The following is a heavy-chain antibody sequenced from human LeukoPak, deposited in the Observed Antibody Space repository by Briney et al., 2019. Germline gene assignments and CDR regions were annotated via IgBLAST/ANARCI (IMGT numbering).Heavy chain of an antibody. D-gene: IGHD3-16*01. CDR2: IYTSEST. J-gene: IGHJ4*02. CDR1: GGSISSYY. V-gene: IGHV4-4*09. CDR3: ARDSRGALPSY. Sequence: SESLSLTCTVAGGSISSYYWSWIRQPPGKGLEWIGYIYTSESTNYNPSLKSRVTISVDRSKNQFSLKLTSVTAADTAVYCCARDSRGALPSYWGQGSLVTVSS.